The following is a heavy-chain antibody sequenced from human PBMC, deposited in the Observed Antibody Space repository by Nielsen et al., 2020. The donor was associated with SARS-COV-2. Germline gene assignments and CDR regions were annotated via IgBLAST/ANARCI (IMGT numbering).Heavy chain of an antibody. CDR3: ARRRLYYYDSSGYYWYFDL. CDR1: GYSFTSYW. V-gene: IGHV5-51*01. Sequence: GESLKISCKGSGYSFTSYWIAWVRQMPGKGLEWMGIIYPGDSDTRYSPSFQGQVTMSADRSISTAYLQFSSLKASDTAVYYCARRRLYYYDSSGYYWYFDLWGRGTLVTVSS. J-gene: IGHJ2*01. CDR2: IYPGDSDT. D-gene: IGHD3-22*01.